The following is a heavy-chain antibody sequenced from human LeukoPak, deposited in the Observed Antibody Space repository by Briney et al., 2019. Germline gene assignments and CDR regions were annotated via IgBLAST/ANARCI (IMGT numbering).Heavy chain of an antibody. CDR1: GFTVSSNY. J-gene: IGHJ4*02. D-gene: IGHD3-22*01. Sequence: SGGSLRLSCAASGFTVSSNYMSWVRQAPGKGLEWVSVIYSGGSTYYADSVKGRFTISRDNSKNTLYLQMNSLRAEDTAVYYCARDLAPTYYYDSSGYYYAEYWGQGTLVTVSS. CDR3: ARDLAPTYYYDSSGYYYAEY. V-gene: IGHV3-66*01. CDR2: IYSGGST.